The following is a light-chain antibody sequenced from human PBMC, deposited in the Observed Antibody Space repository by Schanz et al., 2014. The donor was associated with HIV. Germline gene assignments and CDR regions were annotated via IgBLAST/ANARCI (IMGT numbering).Light chain of an antibody. Sequence: DVQMTQSPSSLSASVGDNVTITCRASQNISTYLNWYQQRPGKAPKLLIYAASNLQSGVPSRFSGSGSGTDFTLIISSLQTEDFASYFCQQTYNISITFGQGTRLEIK. V-gene: IGKV1-39*01. CDR1: QNISTY. CDR2: AAS. J-gene: IGKJ5*01. CDR3: QQTYNISIT.